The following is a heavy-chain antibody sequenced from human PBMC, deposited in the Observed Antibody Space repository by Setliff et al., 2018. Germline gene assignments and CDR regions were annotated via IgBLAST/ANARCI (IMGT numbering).Heavy chain of an antibody. V-gene: IGHV3-7*01. D-gene: IGHD2-15*01. J-gene: IGHJ4*02. CDR1: GFTFSTYW. CDR3: ARDHIYRGGSWYDYFDS. Sequence: PGGSLRLSCTSSGFTFSTYWMSWVRQAPGKGPEWVANIKHDGSEKNYVDSVKGRFTISRDNAENSLYLQMNSLRAEDTAVYYCARDHIYRGGSWYDYFDSWGQGTLVTVSS. CDR2: IKHDGSEK.